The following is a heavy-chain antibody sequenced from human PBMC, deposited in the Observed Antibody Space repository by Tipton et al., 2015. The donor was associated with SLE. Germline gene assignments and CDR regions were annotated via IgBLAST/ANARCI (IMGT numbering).Heavy chain of an antibody. Sequence: TLSLTCTVSGYSVSSGYYWGWIRQPPGKGLEWIGSMFHSGSTYYNPSFQGQVTISADKSISTAYLQWSSLKASDTAIYYCARQIYCGADCYTSPDYWGQGTLVTVSS. CDR3: ARQIYCGADCYTSPDY. J-gene: IGHJ4*02. CDR2: MFHSGST. CDR1: GYSVSSGYY. D-gene: IGHD2-21*01. V-gene: IGHV4-38-2*02.